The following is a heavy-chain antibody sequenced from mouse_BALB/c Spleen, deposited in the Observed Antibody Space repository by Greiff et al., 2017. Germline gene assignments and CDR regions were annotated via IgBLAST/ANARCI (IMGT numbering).Heavy chain of an antibody. V-gene: IGHV5-17*02. J-gene: IGHJ1*01. CDR1: GFTFSSFG. CDR2: ISSGSSTI. Sequence: DVQLVESGGGLVQPGGSRKLSCAASGFTFSSFGMHWVRQAPEKGLEWVAYISSGSSTIYYADTVKGRFTISRDNPKNTLFLQMTSLRSEDTAMYYCARGSSYLNWYFDVWGAGTTVTVSS. CDR3: ARGSSYLNWYFDV. D-gene: IGHD1-1*01.